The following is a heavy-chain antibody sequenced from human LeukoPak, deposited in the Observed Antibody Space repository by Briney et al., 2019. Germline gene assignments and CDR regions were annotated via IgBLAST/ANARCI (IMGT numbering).Heavy chain of an antibody. CDR1: GFASCTYG. CDR2: NNTDGRNT. J-gene: IGHJ3*02. V-gene: IGHV3-74*01. Sequence: TPSPSCVASGFASCTYGIHCVRQAPGKGVGWVLRNNTDGRNTDSVQGRFTISRDNAKHTLYLQMHRLRGEDTAVYFREREGQMATKYCFDIWGQGTIVSVSS. CDR3: EREGQMATKYCFDI. D-gene: IGHD5-24*01.